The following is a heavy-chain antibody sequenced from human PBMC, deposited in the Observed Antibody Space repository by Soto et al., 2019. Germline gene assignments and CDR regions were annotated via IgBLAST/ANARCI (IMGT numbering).Heavy chain of an antibody. CDR2: VIPIFGTA. D-gene: IGHD1-26*01. J-gene: IGHJ6*02. CDR1: GGTFSSYA. V-gene: IGHV1-69*19. CDR3: ARSQGGSRSLDIYYYSYYGMDV. Sequence: QVQLVQSGAEVKKPGSSVKVSCKAPGGTFSSYAISWVRQAPGQGLEWMGGVIPIFGTAKYAQKFQGRVTLAADDSTSKGYMERRSLRSEDTAVYYCARSQGGSRSLDIYYYSYYGMDVWGQGTTVTVSS.